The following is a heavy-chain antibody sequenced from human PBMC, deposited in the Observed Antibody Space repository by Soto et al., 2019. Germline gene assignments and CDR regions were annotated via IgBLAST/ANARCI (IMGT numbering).Heavy chain of an antibody. CDR1: GGSISSVGYY. D-gene: IGHD3-10*01. V-gene: IGHV4-31*03. J-gene: IGHJ6*01. CDR3: ARVFGFGGMDV. Sequence: QVQLQESGPGLVKPSQTLSLTCTVSGGSISSVGYYWSWIRQHPGKGLEWIGYIYYNGSTYYNPSLKSRVTITVDTSKNQFSLKLSSVTAADTAVYYCARVFGFGGMDVWGPGTTVTVSS. CDR2: IYYNGST.